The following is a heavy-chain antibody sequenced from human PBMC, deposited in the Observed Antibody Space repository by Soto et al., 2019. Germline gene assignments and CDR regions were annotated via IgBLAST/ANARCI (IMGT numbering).Heavy chain of an antibody. J-gene: IGHJ4*02. Sequence: PGESLKISCKGSGYSFTSYWIGWVRQMPGKGLEWMGIIYPGDSDTRYSPSFQGQVTISADKSISTAYLQWSSLKASDTAVYYCARAPRGYYDILTGYPGSGPFDYWGQGTLVTVSS. CDR3: ARAPRGYYDILTGYPGSGPFDY. CDR1: GYSFTSYW. CDR2: IYPGDSDT. V-gene: IGHV5-51*01. D-gene: IGHD3-9*01.